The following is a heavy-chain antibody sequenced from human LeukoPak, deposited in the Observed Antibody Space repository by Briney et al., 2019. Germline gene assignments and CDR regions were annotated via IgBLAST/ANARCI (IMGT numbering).Heavy chain of an antibody. CDR2: ISSSSSYI. V-gene: IGHV3-21*01. CDR1: GFTFSSYS. J-gene: IGHJ3*02. D-gene: IGHD5-12*01. CDR3: ARDRWEVDIVATIHAFDI. Sequence: PGGSLRLSCAASGFTFSSYSMNWVRQAPGKGLEWVSSISSSSSYIYCADSVKGRFTISRDNAKNSLYLQMNSLRAEDTAVYYCARDRWEVDIVATIHAFDIWGQGTKVTVSS.